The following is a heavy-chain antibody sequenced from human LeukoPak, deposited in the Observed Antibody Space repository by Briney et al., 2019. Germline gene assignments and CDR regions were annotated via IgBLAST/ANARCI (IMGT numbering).Heavy chain of an antibody. CDR2: MNPNSGNT. CDR1: GYTFTSYD. Sequence: ASVKVSCKASGYTFTSYDINWVRQATGQGLEWMGWMNPNSGNTGYAQKFQGRVTMTSDMSTNTVYMDLTSLRSEDTAVYYCARDTLIAVAGTGAFDIWGQGTLVTVSS. D-gene: IGHD6-19*01. J-gene: IGHJ3*02. CDR3: ARDTLIAVAGTGAFDI. V-gene: IGHV1-8*01.